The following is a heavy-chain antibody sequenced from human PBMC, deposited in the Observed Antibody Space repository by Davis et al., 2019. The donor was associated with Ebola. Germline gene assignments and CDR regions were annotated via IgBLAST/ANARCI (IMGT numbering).Heavy chain of an antibody. CDR2: IFSNDEK. CDR1: EFSLSNGRMG. Sequence: SGPTLVKPTETLTLTCTVSEFSLSNGRMGVSWIRQPPGKALEWLAHIFSNDEKSYSTSLKSRLTISKDTSKSQVVLSMTNMDPVDTATYYCARIRGLIVGATEVDYFYYGMDVWGQGTMVTVSS. D-gene: IGHD1-26*01. CDR3: ARIRGLIVGATEVDYFYYGMDV. V-gene: IGHV2-26*01. J-gene: IGHJ6*02.